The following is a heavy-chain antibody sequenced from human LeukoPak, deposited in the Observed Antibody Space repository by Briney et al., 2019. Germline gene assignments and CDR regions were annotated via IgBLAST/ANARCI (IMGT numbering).Heavy chain of an antibody. Sequence: GGSLRPACAASGFTVSSNYMSWVRQAPGKGLEWVANIKQDGSEKYYVDSVKGRFTISRDNAKNSLYLQMNSLRAEDTAVYYCARDLRVMREGGVIATWYDYWGQGTLVTVSS. CDR2: IKQDGSEK. CDR1: GFTVSSNY. D-gene: IGHD3-22*01. V-gene: IGHV3-7*01. J-gene: IGHJ4*02. CDR3: ARDLRVMREGGVIATWYDY.